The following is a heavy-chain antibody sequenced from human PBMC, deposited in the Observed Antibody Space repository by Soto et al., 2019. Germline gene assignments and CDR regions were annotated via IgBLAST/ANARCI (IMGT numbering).Heavy chain of an antibody. Sequence: EVQLVESGGGLVQPGGSLRLSCAPSGFTFSNYWMSWVRQAPGQGLEWVASIKQDGSVKHYVDSVKGRFTNSRDNAEKSLHLQMNSLRAEDTAVYYCAKLRGDYTVFDYWGQGARVTVSS. D-gene: IGHD4-17*01. V-gene: IGHV3-7*03. CDR2: IKQDGSVK. CDR3: AKLRGDYTVFDY. J-gene: IGHJ4*02. CDR1: GFTFSNYW.